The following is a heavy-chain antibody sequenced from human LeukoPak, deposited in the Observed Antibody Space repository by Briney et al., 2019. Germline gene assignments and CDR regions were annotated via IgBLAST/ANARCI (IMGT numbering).Heavy chain of an antibody. V-gene: IGHV4-31*03. Sequence: PSETLSLTCTVSGGSIRSSYYYWSWIRQHPGKGLEWIGYIYYSGTTYYNPALKSRLTISVDTSENQFSLKLSSVTAADTAVYYCARTAHGSGSYYDRWGQGTLVTVSS. CDR1: GGSIRSSYYY. D-gene: IGHD3-10*01. J-gene: IGHJ4*02. CDR2: IYYSGTT. CDR3: ARTAHGSGSYYDR.